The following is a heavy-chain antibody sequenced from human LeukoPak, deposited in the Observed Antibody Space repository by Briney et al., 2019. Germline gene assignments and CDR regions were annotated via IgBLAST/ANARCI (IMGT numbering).Heavy chain of an antibody. D-gene: IGHD1-26*01. V-gene: IGHV1-3*01. J-gene: IGHJ4*02. CDR3: ARERYSGSYTPLDY. CDR2: INAGNGNT. CDR1: GYTFTSYA. Sequence: ASVKVSCKASGYTFTSYAMHWVRQAPGQRLEWMGWINAGNGNTKYSQKFQGRVTITRDTSTSTAYMELRSLRSDDTAVYYCARERYSGSYTPLDYWGQGTLVTVSS.